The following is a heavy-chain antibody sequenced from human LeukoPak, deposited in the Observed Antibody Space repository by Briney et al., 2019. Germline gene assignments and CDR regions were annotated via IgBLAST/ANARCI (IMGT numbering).Heavy chain of an antibody. CDR2: ISYDGSNK. V-gene: IGHV3-30*18. J-gene: IGHJ4*02. CDR1: GFTFSSYG. Sequence: GGSLRLSCAASGFTFSSYGMHWVRQAPGKGLEWVAVISYDGSNKYYADSVKGRFTISRDNSKNTLYLQMNSLRAEDTAVYYCAKDAFDSSGYYYLDYWGQGTLVTVSS. D-gene: IGHD3-22*01. CDR3: AKDAFDSSGYYYLDY.